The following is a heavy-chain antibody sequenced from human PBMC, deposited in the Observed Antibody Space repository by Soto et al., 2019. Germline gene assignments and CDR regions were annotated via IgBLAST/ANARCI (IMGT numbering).Heavy chain of an antibody. Sequence: GGSLRLSCAGSGFNFSIYAMTWVRQAPGRGLEWVSAISGSGYSTYYADSVKGRFTISRDNSKNMLYLQMNSLRAEDTAVYYCARVAPGANWFDPWGQGTLVTVSS. V-gene: IGHV3-23*01. CDR3: ARVAPGANWFDP. J-gene: IGHJ5*02. D-gene: IGHD3-10*01. CDR1: GFNFSIYA. CDR2: ISGSGYST.